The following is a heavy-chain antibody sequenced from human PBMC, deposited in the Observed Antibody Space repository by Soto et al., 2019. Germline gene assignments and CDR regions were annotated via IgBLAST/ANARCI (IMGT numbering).Heavy chain of an antibody. Sequence: GSSLNISCKGSGYKFVNHWIGWVRQMPGKGLEWMGIIYPGNSDTRYRPSFQGQVTISADTSSSTAYLEWISLTASDISIYYCARHVYYDVLKKNYWGQGTLVTVS. CDR1: GYKFVNHW. CDR2: IYPGNSDT. J-gene: IGHJ4*02. D-gene: IGHD3-9*01. V-gene: IGHV5-51*01. CDR3: ARHVYYDVLKKNY.